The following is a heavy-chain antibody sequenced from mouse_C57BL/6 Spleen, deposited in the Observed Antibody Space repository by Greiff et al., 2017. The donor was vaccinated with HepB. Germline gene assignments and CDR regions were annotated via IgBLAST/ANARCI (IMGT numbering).Heavy chain of an antibody. Sequence: QVQLQQPGAELVKPGASVKLSCKASGYTFTSYWMHWVKQRPGQGLEWIGMINPNSGSTNYNEKFKSKATLTVDKSSSTAYMQLSSLTSEDSAVYYGLYYGSSYGYWGQGTTLTVSS. CDR3: LYYGSSYGY. V-gene: IGHV1-64*01. CDR1: GYTFTSYW. J-gene: IGHJ2*01. D-gene: IGHD1-1*01. CDR2: INPNSGST.